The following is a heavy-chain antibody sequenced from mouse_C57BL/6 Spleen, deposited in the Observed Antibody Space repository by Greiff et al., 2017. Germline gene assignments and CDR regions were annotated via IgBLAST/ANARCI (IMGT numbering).Heavy chain of an antibody. CDR1: GFTFSDYG. Sequence: EVHLVESGGGLVKPGGSLKLSCAASGFTFSDYGMHWVRQAPEKGLEWVAYISSGSSTIYYADTVKGRFTISRDNAKNTLFLQMTSLRSEDTAMYYCARGSYGSSSAWFAYWGQGTLVTVSA. CDR2: ISSGSSTI. CDR3: ARGSYGSSSAWFAY. D-gene: IGHD1-1*01. J-gene: IGHJ3*01. V-gene: IGHV5-17*01.